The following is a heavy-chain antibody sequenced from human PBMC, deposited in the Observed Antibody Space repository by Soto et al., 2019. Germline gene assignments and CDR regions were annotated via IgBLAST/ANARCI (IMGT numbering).Heavy chain of an antibody. V-gene: IGHV3-30*04. Sequence: ESVGGVVQPGRSLRLSCAASGFTFSSSTMGWVRQAPGKGLEWVALISYDGSKKYYADSVKGRFTVSRDNSKNTLYLEMNSLRAEDTAVYFCARLSGSYSWYFDLWGRGTLVSVSS. CDR3: ARLSGSYSWYFDL. D-gene: IGHD3-10*01. CDR1: GFTFSSST. CDR2: ISYDGSKK. J-gene: IGHJ2*01.